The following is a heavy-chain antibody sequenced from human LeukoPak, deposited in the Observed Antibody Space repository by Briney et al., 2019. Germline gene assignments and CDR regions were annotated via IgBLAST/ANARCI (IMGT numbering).Heavy chain of an antibody. Sequence: SETLSLTCTVSGGSISSSTYYWAWIRQPPGKGLEWIGSIYYSGSTYYNPSLESRVTISVDTSENQFSLKLSSVTDADTAVYYCAKMGRGFFYYGMDVWGQGTTVTVSS. CDR3: AKMGRGFFYYGMDV. V-gene: IGHV4-39*07. CDR2: IYYSGST. D-gene: IGHD3-10*01. J-gene: IGHJ6*02. CDR1: GGSISSSTYY.